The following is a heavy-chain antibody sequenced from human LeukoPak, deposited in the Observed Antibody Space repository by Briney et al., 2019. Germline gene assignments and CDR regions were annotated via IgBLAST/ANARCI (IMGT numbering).Heavy chain of an antibody. V-gene: IGHV1-2*02. Sequence: SVKVSCKASGYTFTGYYMHWVRQAPGQGLEWMGWINPNSGGTNYAQKFQGRVTMTRDTSISTAYTELSRLRSDDTAVYYCARESRDGYSDAFDIWGQGTMVTVSS. CDR1: GYTFTGYY. D-gene: IGHD5-24*01. CDR2: INPNSGGT. J-gene: IGHJ3*02. CDR3: ARESRDGYSDAFDI.